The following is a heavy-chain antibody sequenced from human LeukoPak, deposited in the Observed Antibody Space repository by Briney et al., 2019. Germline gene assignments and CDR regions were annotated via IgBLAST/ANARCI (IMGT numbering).Heavy chain of an antibody. CDR1: GFTFSSYA. CDR2: ISGSGGST. D-gene: IGHD1-26*01. Sequence: GGSLRLSCAASGFTFSSYAMIWVRQAPGKGLEWVSAISGSGGSTYYADSVKGRFTISRDNSKNTLYLQMNSLRAEDTAVYYCAKALIIVGATDDYWGLGTLVTVSS. CDR3: AKALIIVGATDDY. V-gene: IGHV3-23*01. J-gene: IGHJ4*02.